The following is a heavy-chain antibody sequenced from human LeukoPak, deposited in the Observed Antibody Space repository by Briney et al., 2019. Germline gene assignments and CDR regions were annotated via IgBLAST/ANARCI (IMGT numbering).Heavy chain of an antibody. Sequence: PGVSLRLSCAASGFTFSSYAMSWVRQAPGKGLEWVSAISGSGGSTYYADSVKGRFTISRDNSKNTLYLQMNSLRAEDTAVYYCAKTRGDYYYYGMDVWGQGTTVTVSS. CDR3: AKTRGDYYYYGMDV. CDR1: GFTFSSYA. V-gene: IGHV3-23*01. J-gene: IGHJ6*02. CDR2: ISGSGGST.